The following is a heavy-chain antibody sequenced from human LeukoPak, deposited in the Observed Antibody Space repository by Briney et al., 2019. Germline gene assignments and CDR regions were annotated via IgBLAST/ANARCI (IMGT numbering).Heavy chain of an antibody. CDR1: GYTFTGYD. CDR3: ARRMGSSWYIEP. Sequence: GASVKVSCKASGYTFTGYDIHWVRQATGQGLEWMGWMNPNSGNTGYAQKFQGRVTMTRNTSISTAYMELSSLRSEDTAVYYCARRMGSSWYIEPWGQGTLVTVSS. CDR2: MNPNSGNT. J-gene: IGHJ5*02. D-gene: IGHD6-13*01. V-gene: IGHV1-8*01.